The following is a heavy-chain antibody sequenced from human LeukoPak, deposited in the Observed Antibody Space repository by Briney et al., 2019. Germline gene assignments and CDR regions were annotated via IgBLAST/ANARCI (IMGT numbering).Heavy chain of an antibody. D-gene: IGHD4-17*01. CDR3: GRGDGAYAPVDY. Sequence: SQTLSLTCTVSGGXISSGDYYLSWIRQHPEKGLEYFGYIYYSGSTHYNPTLKSRVTISIDTSKNQVSLKLSSVTAADTAVYYCGRGDGAYAPVDYWGQGTLVTVSS. CDR1: GGXISSGDYY. J-gene: IGHJ4*02. CDR2: IYYSGST. V-gene: IGHV4-31*03.